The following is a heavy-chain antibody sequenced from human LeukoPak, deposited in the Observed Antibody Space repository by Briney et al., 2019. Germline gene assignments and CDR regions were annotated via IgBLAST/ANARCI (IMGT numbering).Heavy chain of an antibody. CDR3: TTGWVAGSYYFDY. V-gene: IGHV3-15*01. CDR2: IKSKTDGGTT. Sequence: TGGSLRLSCVVSGLTFSNAWMNWVRQAPGKGLEWVGRIKSKTDGGTTDYAAPVKGRFTISRDDAKNTLYPQINSLKTEETAVYYCTTGWVAGSYYFDYWGQGTLVTVSS. CDR1: GLTFSNAW. D-gene: IGHD6-19*01. J-gene: IGHJ4*02.